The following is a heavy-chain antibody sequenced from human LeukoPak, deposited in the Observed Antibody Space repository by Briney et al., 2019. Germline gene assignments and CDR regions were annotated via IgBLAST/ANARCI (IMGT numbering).Heavy chain of an antibody. CDR2: IYYSGST. CDR3: ARLKSELCDY. J-gene: IGHJ4*02. D-gene: IGHD3-16*01. CDR1: GGSISSSSYY. Sequence: SETLSLTCTVSGGSISSSSYYWGWIRQPPGKGLEWIGSIYYSGSTYYNPSLKSRVTISVDTSKNQFSLKLSSVTAADTAVYYCARLKSELCDYWGQGTLVTVSS. V-gene: IGHV4-39*07.